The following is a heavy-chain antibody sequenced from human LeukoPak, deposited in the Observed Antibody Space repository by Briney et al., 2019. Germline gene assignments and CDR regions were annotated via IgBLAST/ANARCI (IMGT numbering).Heavy chain of an antibody. CDR3: AREKPWGYGSGSDGMDV. Sequence: GASVKVSCKASGYTFTNYGITWVRQAPGQGLEWMGWISAYNGNTNYAPKFQGRVTMTTDTSTSTAYMELRSLRSDDTAVYYCAREKPWGYGSGSDGMDVWGKGTTVTVSS. V-gene: IGHV1-18*04. CDR1: GYTFTNYG. D-gene: IGHD3-10*01. CDR2: ISAYNGNT. J-gene: IGHJ6*04.